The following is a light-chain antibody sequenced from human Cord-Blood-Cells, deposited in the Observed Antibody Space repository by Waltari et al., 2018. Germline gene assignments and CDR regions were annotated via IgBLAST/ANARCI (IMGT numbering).Light chain of an antibody. CDR2: AGS. CDR1: SSDVGSYNL. CDR3: CSSAGSSTYV. Sequence: QSALTQPASVSGSPGQSITISCTGTSSDVGSYNLVSWYQPHPGKAPKLMIYAGSKRPSGVSNLFCGARSCNTASLTISGLQAEDEADYYCCSSAGSSTYVFGTGTKVTVL. J-gene: IGLJ1*01. V-gene: IGLV2-23*01.